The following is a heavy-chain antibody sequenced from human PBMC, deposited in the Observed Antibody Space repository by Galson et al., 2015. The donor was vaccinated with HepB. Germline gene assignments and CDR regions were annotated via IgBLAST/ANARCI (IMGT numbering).Heavy chain of an antibody. CDR3: ARPETVLLAYCGGDCYSASAFDI. V-gene: IGHV3-21*01. CDR1: GFTFSSYS. CDR2: ISSSSSYI. Sequence: SLRLSCAASGFTFSSYSMNWVRQAPGKGLEWVSSISSSSSYIYYADSVKGRFTISRDNAKNSLYLQINSLRAEDTAVYYCARPETVLLAYCGGDCYSASAFDIWGQGTMVTVSS. D-gene: IGHD2-21*02. J-gene: IGHJ3*02.